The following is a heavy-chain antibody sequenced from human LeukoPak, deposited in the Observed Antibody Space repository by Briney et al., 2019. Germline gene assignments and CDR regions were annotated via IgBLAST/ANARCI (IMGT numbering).Heavy chain of an antibody. V-gene: IGHV3-7*03. Sequence: GGSLRLSCAASGFTFTTYWMTWVRKAPGKGLEWVANIKQDGSETYYVDSVKGRFTISRDNAKNSLYLQMNSLRAEDTAVYYCARDSGGRVYNYWGQGTLVTVSS. CDR2: IKQDGSET. D-gene: IGHD6-13*01. J-gene: IGHJ4*02. CDR1: GFTFTTYW. CDR3: ARDSGGRVYNY.